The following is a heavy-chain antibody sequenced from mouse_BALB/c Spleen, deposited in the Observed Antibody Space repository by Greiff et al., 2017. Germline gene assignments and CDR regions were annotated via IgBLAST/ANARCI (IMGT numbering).Heavy chain of an antibody. Sequence: QVQLQQSGAELARPGASVKLSCKASGYTFTSYWMQWVKQRPGQGLEWIGAIYPGDGDTRYTQKFKGKATLTADKSSSTAYMQLSSLASEDSAVYYCARFYDGYPFAYWGQGTLVTVSA. CDR2: IYPGDGDT. CDR3: ARFYDGYPFAY. CDR1: GYTFTSYW. D-gene: IGHD2-3*01. V-gene: IGHV1-87*01. J-gene: IGHJ3*01.